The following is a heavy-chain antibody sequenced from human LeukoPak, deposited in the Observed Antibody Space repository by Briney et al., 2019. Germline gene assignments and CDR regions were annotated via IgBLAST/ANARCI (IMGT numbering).Heavy chain of an antibody. CDR3: AREHIVVVTAIR. D-gene: IGHD2-21*02. CDR2: IIPILGIA. CDR1: GGTFSSYA. Sequence: SVKVSCKASGGTFSSYAISWVRQAPGQGLEWMGRIIPILGIANYAQKFQGRVTITADKSTSTACMELSSLRSEDTAVYYCAREHIVVVTAIRWGQGTLVTVSS. J-gene: IGHJ4*02. V-gene: IGHV1-69*04.